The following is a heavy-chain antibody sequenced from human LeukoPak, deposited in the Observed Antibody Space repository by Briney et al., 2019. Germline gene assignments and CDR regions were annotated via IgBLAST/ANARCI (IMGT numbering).Heavy chain of an antibody. CDR2: IIPILGIA. D-gene: IGHD3-3*01. J-gene: IGHJ6*03. CDR1: GGTFSSYT. V-gene: IGHV1-69*02. CDR3: ARGTSTIFGVVTGRDYYYYYMDV. Sequence: SVKVSFKASGGTFSSYTISWVRQAPGQGLGRMGRIIPILGIANYAQKFQGRVTITADKSTSTAYMELSSLRSEDTAVYYCARGTSTIFGVVTGRDYYYYYMDVWGKGTTVTVSS.